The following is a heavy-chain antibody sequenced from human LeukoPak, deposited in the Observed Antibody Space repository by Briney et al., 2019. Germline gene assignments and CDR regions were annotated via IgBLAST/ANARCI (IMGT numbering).Heavy chain of an antibody. V-gene: IGHV1-69*01. CDR3: ARTSTEQGYSYGYSGY. J-gene: IGHJ4*02. CDR2: IIPNFGTA. CDR1: GGTFSSYA. D-gene: IGHD5-18*01. Sequence: ASVKVSCKASGGTFSSYAISWVRQAPGQGLEWMGGIIPNFGTANYAQKFQGRVTITADESTCTAYMELSSLRSEDTAVYYCARTSTEQGYSYGYSGYWGQGTLVTVSS.